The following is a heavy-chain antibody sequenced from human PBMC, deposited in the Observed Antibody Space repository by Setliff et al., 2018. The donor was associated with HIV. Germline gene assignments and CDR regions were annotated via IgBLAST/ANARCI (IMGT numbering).Heavy chain of an antibody. CDR2: IYYSGST. V-gene: IGHV4-59*08. CDR3: ARHSPSDY. CDR1: GGSISNYY. Sequence: SETLSLTCTVSGGSISNYYWSWIRQPAEKGLEWIGHIYYSGSTNYNPSLKSRVTISVDTSKNQFSLKLSSVTAADTAVYYCARHSPSDYWGQGTLVTVSS. J-gene: IGHJ4*02.